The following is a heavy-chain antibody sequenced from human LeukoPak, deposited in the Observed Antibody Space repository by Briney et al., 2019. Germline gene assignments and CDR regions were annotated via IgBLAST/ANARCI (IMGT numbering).Heavy chain of an antibody. Sequence: GGSLRLSCAASGITLSSYDMHRVRQAPGKALEWVAVISYDGSNKDYADSVKGRFTISRDNSKNTLDLQMNSLRAEDTAVYYCAKDRGVWAFDIWGQGTMVTVSS. V-gene: IGHV3-30-3*01. CDR1: GITLSSYD. CDR2: ISYDGSNK. J-gene: IGHJ3*02. CDR3: AKDRGVWAFDI. D-gene: IGHD3-10*01.